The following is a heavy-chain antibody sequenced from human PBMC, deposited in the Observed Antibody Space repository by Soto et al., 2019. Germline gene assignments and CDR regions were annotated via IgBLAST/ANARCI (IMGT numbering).Heavy chain of an antibody. J-gene: IGHJ5*02. CDR2: ISAYNGNT. Sequence: ASVKVSCKASGYTFTSYGISWVRQAPGQGFEWMGWISAYNGNTNYAQKLQGRVTMTTDTSTSTAYMELRSLRSDDTAVYYCARGRGDSSSWSLFAFDPWGQGTLVTVSS. D-gene: IGHD6-13*01. CDR1: GYTFTSYG. V-gene: IGHV1-18*01. CDR3: ARGRGDSSSWSLFAFDP.